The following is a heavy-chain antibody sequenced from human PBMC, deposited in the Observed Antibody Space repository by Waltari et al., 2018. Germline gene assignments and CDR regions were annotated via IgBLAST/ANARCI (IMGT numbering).Heavy chain of an antibody. V-gene: IGHV2-70*15. Sequence: QVTLTASGHALVRPAQTLTLTCTSSGFSLSTNAMCVTFVRPSPGKALEWPSRIDWDGDKYYSSSLNTRLSISNDTSRNEVALTLTDVDPADTGTYSCAQTIAGLTFGGLIINYYYYMAVWGKGTTVIVSS. CDR1: GFSLSTNAMC. CDR3: AQTIAGLTFGGLIINYYYYMAV. CDR2: IDWDGDK. D-gene: IGHD3-16*02. J-gene: IGHJ6*03.